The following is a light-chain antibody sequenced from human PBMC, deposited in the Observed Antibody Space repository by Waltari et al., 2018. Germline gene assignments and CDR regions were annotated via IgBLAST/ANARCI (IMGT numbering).Light chain of an antibody. CDR1: QGINKE. J-gene: IGKJ2*03. V-gene: IGKV1-27*01. CDR2: AAS. CDR3: QQDYTTPYS. Sequence: DIQMTQSPSSLSASVGDRVTVTCRASQGINKELTWYHQKPGKAPTLLIYAASNLQTGVSSRFSGSGSGTDFILTIISLQPEDVATYYCQQDYTTPYSFGQGTKVEIK.